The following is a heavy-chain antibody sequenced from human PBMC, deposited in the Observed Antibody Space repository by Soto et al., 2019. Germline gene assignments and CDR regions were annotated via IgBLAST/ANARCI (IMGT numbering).Heavy chain of an antibody. CDR1: GYTFISYA. D-gene: IGHD1-26*01. CDR2: INAYNGNT. CDR3: ARDRWGIVEATTHSYDAFDI. J-gene: IGHJ3*02. V-gene: IGHV1-3*01. Sequence: ASVKVSCKASGYTFISYAIHWVRQAPGQRLECMGWINAYNGNTKYSQKFQGRVTMTRDTSAGTVYMELRSLRSDDTAVYYCARDRWGIVEATTHSYDAFDIWGQGTMVTVSS.